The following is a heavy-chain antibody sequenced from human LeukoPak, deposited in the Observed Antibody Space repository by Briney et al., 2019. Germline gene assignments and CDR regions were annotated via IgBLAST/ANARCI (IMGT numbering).Heavy chain of an antibody. Sequence: SETLSLTCTVSGGSISSSSYYWGWIRQPPGKGLEWTGSIYYSGSTYYNPSLKSRVTISVDTSKNLFSLKLSSVTAADTAVYYCARHERYSNGFYFDYWGQGTLVTVSS. CDR3: ARHERYSNGFYFDY. CDR1: GGSISSSSYY. CDR2: IYYSGST. J-gene: IGHJ4*02. D-gene: IGHD5-18*01. V-gene: IGHV4-39*01.